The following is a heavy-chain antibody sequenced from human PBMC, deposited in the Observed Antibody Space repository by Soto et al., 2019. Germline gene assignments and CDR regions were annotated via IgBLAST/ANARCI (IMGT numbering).Heavy chain of an antibody. V-gene: IGHV1-8*01. Sequence: QVQLVQSGAEVKKPGASVKVSCKASGYTFTSYDINWVRQATGQGLEWMGWMNPNSGNTGYAQKFQGRVTMTRNTSICTAYMELSSLRSEDTAEYYCAMKFPYDDFWNGYSPDNYYYYGMDVWGQGTTVTVSS. CDR2: MNPNSGNT. CDR3: AMKFPYDDFWNGYSPDNYYYYGMDV. D-gene: IGHD3-3*01. J-gene: IGHJ6*02. CDR1: GYTFTSYD.